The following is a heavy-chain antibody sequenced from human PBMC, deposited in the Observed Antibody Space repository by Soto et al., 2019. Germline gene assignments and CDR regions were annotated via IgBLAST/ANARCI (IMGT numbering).Heavy chain of an antibody. CDR2: INHSGST. D-gene: IGHD1-20*01. CDR3: ATSQKGYNWNYFDH. CDR1: GGSFSGYY. V-gene: IGHV4-34*01. J-gene: IGHJ4*02. Sequence: PSETLSLSCAVYGGSFSGYYWSWIRQPPGKGLEWIGEINHSGSTNYNPSLKSRVTISVDTSKNQFSLKVSGVFAADTAVYYCATSQKGYNWNYFDHWGQGALDTGSS.